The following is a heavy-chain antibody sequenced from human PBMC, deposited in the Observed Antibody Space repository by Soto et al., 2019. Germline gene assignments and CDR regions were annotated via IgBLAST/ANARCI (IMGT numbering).Heavy chain of an antibody. CDR2: INRNGGIT. D-gene: IGHD4-17*01. Sequence: GSLRLSCAASGITFDDYGMSWVRQAPGKGLEWESGINRNGGITGYADSVKGRFTISRDNAKNSLYLQMNSLSAEETAVYFCALSHTVTMDYWGQGTLVTVSS. CDR1: GITFDDYG. J-gene: IGHJ4*02. V-gene: IGHV3-20*04. CDR3: ALSHTVTMDY.